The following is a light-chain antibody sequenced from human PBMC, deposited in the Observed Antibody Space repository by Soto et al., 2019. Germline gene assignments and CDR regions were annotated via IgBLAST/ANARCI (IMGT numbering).Light chain of an antibody. CDR3: QQYGSSMIT. Sequence: EIVLTQSPGTLSLSPGERATLSCRTSQSVSSLYLAWYQQKRGQAPTLLIYDTSNRATGIPERFSGSGSGTEFTLTISRLEPEDFAVYYCQQYGSSMITFGPGTKVDFK. J-gene: IGKJ3*01. CDR2: DTS. V-gene: IGKV3-20*01. CDR1: QSVSSLY.